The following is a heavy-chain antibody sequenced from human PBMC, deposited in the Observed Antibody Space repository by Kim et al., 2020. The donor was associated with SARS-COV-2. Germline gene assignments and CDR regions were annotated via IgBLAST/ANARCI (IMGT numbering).Heavy chain of an antibody. CDR3: ARGRLGRLQFGIGQYYFDY. CDR1: GGSFSGYY. V-gene: IGHV4-34*01. CDR2: INHSGST. Sequence: SETLSLTCAVYGGSFSGYYWSWIRQPPGKGLEWIGEINHSGSTNYNPSLKSRVTISVDTSKNQFSLKLSSVTAADTAVYYCARGRLGRLQFGIGQYYFDYWGQGTLVTVSS. J-gene: IGHJ4*02. D-gene: IGHD5-12*01.